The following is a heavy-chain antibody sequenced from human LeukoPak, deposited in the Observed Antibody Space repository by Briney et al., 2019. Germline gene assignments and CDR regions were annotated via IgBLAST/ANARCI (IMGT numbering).Heavy chain of an antibody. V-gene: IGHV1-18*01. CDR3: ARDLVHHRLLATGYNWFDP. Sequence: ASVKVSCKASGYTFTSFGISWVRQAPGQGLEWMGWINTYNGNTKYAQKVQGRVTMTTDTSTSTAYMEVRSLRSDDTAVYYCARDLVHHRLLATGYNWFDPWGQGTLVTVSS. D-gene: IGHD3-9*01. CDR2: INTYNGNT. CDR1: GYTFTSFG. J-gene: IGHJ5*02.